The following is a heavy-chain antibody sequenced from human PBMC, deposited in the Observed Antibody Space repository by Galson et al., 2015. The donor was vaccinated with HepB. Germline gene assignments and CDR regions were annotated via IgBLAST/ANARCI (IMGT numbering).Heavy chain of an antibody. J-gene: IGHJ4*02. CDR3: ARELRNRSYYYDSSGYYLDF. D-gene: IGHD3-22*01. Sequence: SVKVSCKASGGTFSSYCISWVRQAPGQGLEWMGGVIPMFGTTDYAQNLQGRVTITADESTSTVYMELSSLRSEDTAVYYCARELRNRSYYYDSSGYYLDFWGQGTLVTVSS. CDR2: VIPMFGTT. CDR1: GGTFSSYC. V-gene: IGHV1-69*13.